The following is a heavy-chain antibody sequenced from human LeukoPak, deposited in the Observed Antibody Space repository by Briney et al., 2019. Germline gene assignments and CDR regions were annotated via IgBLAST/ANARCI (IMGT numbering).Heavy chain of an antibody. Sequence: GRSLRLSCADSGFTFSSYGMHWVRQAPGKGLEWVAAISYDGSNKYYADSVKGRFTISRDNSKNTLYLQMNSLRAEDTAVYYCAKARGWYDLLDYWGQGTLVTVSS. V-gene: IGHV3-30*18. CDR2: ISYDGSNK. D-gene: IGHD6-19*01. CDR3: AKARGWYDLLDY. CDR1: GFTFSSYG. J-gene: IGHJ4*02.